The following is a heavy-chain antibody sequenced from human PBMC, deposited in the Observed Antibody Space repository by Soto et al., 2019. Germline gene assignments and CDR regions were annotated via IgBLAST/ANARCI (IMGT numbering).Heavy chain of an antibody. V-gene: IGHV4-59*01. D-gene: IGHD3-10*01. CDR3: ARGGDYYNWFDP. Sequence: SETLSLTCTVSGGSISSYYWSWIRQPRGKGLEWIGYIYYSGSTNYNPSLKSRVTISVDTSKNQFSLKLSSVTAADTAVYYCARGGDYYNWFDPWGQGTLVTVSS. CDR2: IYYSGST. J-gene: IGHJ5*02. CDR1: GGSISSYY.